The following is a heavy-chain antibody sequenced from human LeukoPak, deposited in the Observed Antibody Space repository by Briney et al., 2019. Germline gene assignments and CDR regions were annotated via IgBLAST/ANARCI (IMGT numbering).Heavy chain of an antibody. CDR1: GFTFSSYE. J-gene: IGHJ4*02. D-gene: IGHD2-8*01. CDR3: ARDPDCTNGVCHTGEIDY. Sequence: GGSLRLSCAASGFTFSSYEMNWVRQAPRTGLERVAYISSSGSTIYYADSVKGRFTISRDNAKNSLYLQMNSLRAEDTAVYYCARDPDCTNGVCHTGEIDYWGQGTLVTVSS. V-gene: IGHV3-48*03. CDR2: ISSSGSTI.